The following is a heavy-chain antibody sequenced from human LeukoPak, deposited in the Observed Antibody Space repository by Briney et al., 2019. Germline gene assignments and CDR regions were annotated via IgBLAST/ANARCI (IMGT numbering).Heavy chain of an antibody. CDR3: AKNHGDHDY. CDR1: GFSFSSNA. Sequence: PGGSLRLSCAASGFSFSSNAMSWVRQALGKGLEWVSAICGTGGSTYYADSVKGRFTISRDNSKNTPYLQINSLRAEDTAVYYCAKNHGDHDYWGQGTLVTVSS. CDR2: ICGTGGST. J-gene: IGHJ4*02. D-gene: IGHD4-17*01. V-gene: IGHV3-23*01.